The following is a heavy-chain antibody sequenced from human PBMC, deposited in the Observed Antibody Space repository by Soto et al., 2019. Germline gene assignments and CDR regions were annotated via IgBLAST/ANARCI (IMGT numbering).Heavy chain of an antibody. V-gene: IGHV3-74*01. CDR3: ARDRGWSLFDY. J-gene: IGHJ4*02. CDR1: GFTFSIYW. Sequence: EVQLVESGGGLVQPGGSLRLSCAASGFTFSIYWMYWVRQAPGKGLVCVSRTNSDGSDTSYADSVKGRFTISRDNAKNTLYLQMNSLRAEDTAVYYCARDRGWSLFDYWGQGTLVTVSS. D-gene: IGHD6-19*01. CDR2: TNSDGSDT.